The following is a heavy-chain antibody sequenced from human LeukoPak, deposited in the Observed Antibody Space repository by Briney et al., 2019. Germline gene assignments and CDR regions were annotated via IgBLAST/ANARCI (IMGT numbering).Heavy chain of an antibody. CDR3: ARDSAGDGYNLSRFDY. J-gene: IGHJ4*02. Sequence: ASVKVSCKASGYTFTSYYVHWVRQAPGQGLEWMGIINPSGGSTSYAQKFQGRVTITADESTSTAYMELSSLRSEDTAVYYCARDSAGDGYNLSRFDYWGQGTLVTVSS. V-gene: IGHV1-46*01. CDR2: INPSGGST. D-gene: IGHD5-24*01. CDR1: GYTFTSYY.